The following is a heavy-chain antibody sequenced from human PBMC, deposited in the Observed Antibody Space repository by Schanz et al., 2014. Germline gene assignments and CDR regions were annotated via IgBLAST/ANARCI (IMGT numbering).Heavy chain of an antibody. J-gene: IGHJ5*02. Sequence: QVQLVQSGAEVKKPGVSVKVSCKASGYTFTTYYIHWVRQAPGQGLEWVGWIHTGSGNTKYSQKFEGRVTITRDTSASIVYMELSSLRSDDTAVYYCARDLIAAAESWFDAWGQGTLVTVSS. D-gene: IGHD6-13*01. CDR3: ARDLIAAAESWFDA. CDR1: GYTFTTYY. V-gene: IGHV1-2*02. CDR2: IHTGSGNT.